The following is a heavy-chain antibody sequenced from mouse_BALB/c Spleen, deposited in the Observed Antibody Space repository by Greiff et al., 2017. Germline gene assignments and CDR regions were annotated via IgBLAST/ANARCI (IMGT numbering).Heavy chain of an antibody. V-gene: IGHV2-6-4*01. D-gene: IGHD1-1*01. CDR2: IWGGGST. J-gene: IGHJ4*01. Sequence: VKLVESGPGLVAPSQSLSITCTVSGFSLSRYSVHWVRQPPGKGLEWLGMIWGGGSTDYNSALKSRLSISKDNSKSQVFLKMNSLQTDDTAMYYCARNLGDYYGTPYYYAMDYWGQGTSVTVSS. CDR3: ARNLGDYYGTPYYYAMDY. CDR1: GFSLSRYS.